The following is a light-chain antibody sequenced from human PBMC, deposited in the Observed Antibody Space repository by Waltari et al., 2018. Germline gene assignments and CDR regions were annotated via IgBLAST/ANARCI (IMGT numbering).Light chain of an antibody. J-gene: IGLJ2*01. CDR2: RNN. CDR1: SSNIGSNT. V-gene: IGLV1-44*01. Sequence: QSVLTQPPSASGTPGQRVTIPCSGSSSNIGSNTVNWYQHLPGTAPNLLIYRNNQRPSGVPDRFSGSKSGTSASLAISGLQSEDEADYYCAAWDDSLNGPVFGGGTKLTVL. CDR3: AAWDDSLNGPV.